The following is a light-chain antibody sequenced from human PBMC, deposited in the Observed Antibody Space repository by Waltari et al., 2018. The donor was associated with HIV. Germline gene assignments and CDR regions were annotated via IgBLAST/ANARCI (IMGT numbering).Light chain of an antibody. CDR3: QHYDNLSRT. CDR2: GAS. V-gene: IGKV3-15*01. Sequence: EVVVTQAPAALSVFPGRRGTVACTTSQNVGNNVAWYQKKSGQSPRRLIYGASTRATGVPVRFGGSGSGTEFNLTIDSLQAVDSAVYYCQHYDNLSRTFGPGTTVEIK. J-gene: IGKJ1*01. CDR1: QNVGNN.